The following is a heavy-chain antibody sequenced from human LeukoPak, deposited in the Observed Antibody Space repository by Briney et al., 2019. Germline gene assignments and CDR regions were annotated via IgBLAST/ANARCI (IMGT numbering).Heavy chain of an antibody. D-gene: IGHD2-8*02. CDR1: GYSISSGRY. V-gene: IGHV4-38-2*01. J-gene: IGHJ4*02. Sequence: SETVSLTCAVSGYSISSGRYWGWIRQPPGKGLEWIGSVFHSGNTYYNPSLKSRVTISVDTSKNQFSLNLRSVTAADTAVYYCARSLSTAGIDYWGQGTLVTVSS. CDR3: ARSLSTAGIDY. CDR2: VFHSGNT.